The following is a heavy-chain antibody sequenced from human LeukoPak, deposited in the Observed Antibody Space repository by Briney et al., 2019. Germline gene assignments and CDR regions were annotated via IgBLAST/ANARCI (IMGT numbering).Heavy chain of an antibody. CDR1: GGTFSSYA. J-gene: IGHJ5*02. Sequence: SVKVSCKASGGTFSSYAISWVRQAPGQGLEWMGGIIPIFGAANYAQKFQGRVTITTDESTSTAYMELSSLRSEDTAVYYCASGHIAARPYWFDPWGQGTLVTVSS. CDR2: IIPIFGAA. D-gene: IGHD6-6*01. V-gene: IGHV1-69*05. CDR3: ASGHIAARPYWFDP.